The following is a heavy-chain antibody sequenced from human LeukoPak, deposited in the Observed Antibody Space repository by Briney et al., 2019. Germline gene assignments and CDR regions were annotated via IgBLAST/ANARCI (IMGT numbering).Heavy chain of an antibody. Sequence: ASVNVSCKSSVGTFSSYAISWVRQAPGQGLEWMGRIIPILGIANYAQKFQGRVTITADKSTSTAYMELSSLRSEDTAVYYCARDFSWTGDYYYYGMDVWGQGTTVTVSS. D-gene: IGHD3/OR15-3a*01. J-gene: IGHJ6*02. CDR2: IIPILGIA. CDR1: VGTFSSYA. V-gene: IGHV1-69*04. CDR3: ARDFSWTGDYYYYGMDV.